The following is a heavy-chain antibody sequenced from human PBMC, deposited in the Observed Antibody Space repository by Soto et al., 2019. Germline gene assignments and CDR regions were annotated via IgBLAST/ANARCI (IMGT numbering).Heavy chain of an antibody. CDR3: AREGAYYYDSSGIYGMDV. V-gene: IGHV1-69*12. CDR2: IIPIVGTA. Sequence: QVQLVQSGAEVKKPGSSVKVSCKASGGTFSSYAISWVRQAPGQGLEWMGGIIPIVGTANYAQKFQGRVTITADDSTSTAYMELSSLRSEDTAVYYCAREGAYYYDSSGIYGMDVWGQGTTVTVSS. D-gene: IGHD3-22*01. J-gene: IGHJ6*02. CDR1: GGTFSSYA.